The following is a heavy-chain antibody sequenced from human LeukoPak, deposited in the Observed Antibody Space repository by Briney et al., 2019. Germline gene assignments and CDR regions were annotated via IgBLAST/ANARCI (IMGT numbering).Heavy chain of an antibody. Sequence: GGSLRLSCAASGFTFSNYAMSWLRQAPGKGLEWVSTIGNSGGSTYYAASVKGRFTIARDDPENTLFLQINSLRAEDTAVYYCAKATGYLLWGQGTLVTVSS. CDR3: AKATGYLL. D-gene: IGHD1-14*01. J-gene: IGHJ4*02. CDR1: GFTFSNYA. V-gene: IGHV3-23*01. CDR2: IGNSGGST.